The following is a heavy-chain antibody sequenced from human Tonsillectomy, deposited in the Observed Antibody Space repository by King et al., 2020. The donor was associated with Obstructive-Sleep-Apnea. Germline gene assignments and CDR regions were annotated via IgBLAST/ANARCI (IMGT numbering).Heavy chain of an antibody. CDR3: VRGRQGNSGWYGGH. CDR2: IKQNGNEK. J-gene: IGHJ4*02. CDR1: GFIVGNFW. D-gene: IGHD6-19*01. Sequence: VQLVESGGGLAQPGGSLTLSCVGSGFIVGNFWMSWVRQAPGKGLEWVANIKQNGNEKYYVDSVKGRFTISRDNAKNSLYLQMSSLRVDDTATYYRVRGRQGNSGWYGGHWGQGTLVTVSS. V-gene: IGHV3-7*01.